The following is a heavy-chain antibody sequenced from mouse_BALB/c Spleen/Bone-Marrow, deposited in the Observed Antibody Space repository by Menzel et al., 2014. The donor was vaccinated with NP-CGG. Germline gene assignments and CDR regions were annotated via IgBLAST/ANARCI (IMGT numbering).Heavy chain of an antibody. CDR3: APGRSFSATVVGLDY. CDR2: IYPGASDT. V-gene: IGHV1-5*01. D-gene: IGHD1-1*01. CDR1: GYTFTSYW. Sequence: EVQLVESGTVLARPGASVKMSCKASGYTFTSYWMHWVNQRPGQGLEWIGAIYPGASDTSYNQKFKGKAKLTAVTYTSTAYMELSSLTNEDSAVDYCAPGRSFSATVVGLDYWGQGTTLTVSS. J-gene: IGHJ2*01.